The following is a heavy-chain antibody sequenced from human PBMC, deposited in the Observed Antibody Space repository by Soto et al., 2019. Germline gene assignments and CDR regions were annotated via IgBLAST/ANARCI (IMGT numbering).Heavy chain of an antibody. J-gene: IGHJ4*02. CDR2: ISSGGNTN. V-gene: IGHV3-21*06. CDR1: GFTFSRYS. Sequence: EVQLVESGGGLVKPGGSLRLSCVASGFTFSRYSINWFRQAPGKGLEWVSSISSGGNTNSYANSVKGRFTISRDNAKNSLYLEMNSLRPEDTAVYYCARVAYWGQGTLVTVSS. CDR3: ARVAY.